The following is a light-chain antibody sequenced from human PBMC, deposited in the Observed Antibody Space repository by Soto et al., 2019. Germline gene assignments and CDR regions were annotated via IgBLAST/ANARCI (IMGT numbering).Light chain of an antibody. Sequence: EIVLNQSPGTLSLSPGERATLSCRASQSVTRDLAWYQQKPGQAPRLLIYDASNRATGIPARFSGSGSGTDFTLTISSLQPEDFSVYYCQQRSNWPLITFAQGTRLEI. CDR2: DAS. J-gene: IGKJ5*01. CDR1: QSVTRD. CDR3: QQRSNWPLIT. V-gene: IGKV3-11*01.